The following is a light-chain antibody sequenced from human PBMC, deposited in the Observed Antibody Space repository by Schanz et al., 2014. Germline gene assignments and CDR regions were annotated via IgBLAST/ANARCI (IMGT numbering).Light chain of an antibody. Sequence: QSALTQPASVSGSPGQSITISCNGSSSDIGGYDYVSWYRQYPGKAPKLMIYDVFNRPSGVSHRFTGSKSDNTATLTISGLLAEDEADYYCSSYTSSSTLLFGGGTKLTVL. V-gene: IGLV2-14*01. CDR2: DVF. J-gene: IGLJ2*01. CDR1: SSDIGGYDY. CDR3: SSYTSSSTLL.